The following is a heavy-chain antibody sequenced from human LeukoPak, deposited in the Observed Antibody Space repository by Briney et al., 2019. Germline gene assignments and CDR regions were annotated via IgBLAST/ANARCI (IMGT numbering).Heavy chain of an antibody. J-gene: IGHJ4*02. CDR3: ARGGPYSSGWHLNY. V-gene: IGHV4-34*01. D-gene: IGHD6-19*01. Sequence: SETLSLTCAVYGGSFSGYYWSWIRQPPGKGLEWIGEINHSGSTNYNPSLKSRVTISVDTSKNQFSLKLSSVTAADTAVYYCARGGPYSSGWHLNYWGQGTLVTVSS. CDR1: GGSFSGYY. CDR2: INHSGST.